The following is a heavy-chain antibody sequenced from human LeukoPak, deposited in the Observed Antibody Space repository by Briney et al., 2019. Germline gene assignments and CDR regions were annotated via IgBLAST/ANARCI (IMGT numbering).Heavy chain of an antibody. CDR1: GDSISSYS. D-gene: IGHD3-22*01. CDR3: ARARDAYDSFDK. Sequence: SVTLSLTCTVSGDSISSYSWNWIRQPPGKGLEWIGYIYYSGTTDYNPSLKSRVTISVDTSHQFSLRLSSVTAADTAVYYCARARDAYDSFDKWGQGTLVTVSS. V-gene: IGHV4-59*01. CDR2: IYYSGTT. J-gene: IGHJ4*02.